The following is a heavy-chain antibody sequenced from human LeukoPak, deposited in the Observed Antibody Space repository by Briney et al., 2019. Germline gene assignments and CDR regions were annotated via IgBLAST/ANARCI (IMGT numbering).Heavy chain of an antibody. D-gene: IGHD3-10*01. J-gene: IGHJ4*02. CDR2: ISSSSSTI. CDR1: GFTFSSYS. CDR3: ARGAGGSGTASDY. Sequence: GGSLRLSCAASGFTFSSYSMNWVRQAPGKGLEWVSYISSSSSTIYYADSVKGRFTISRDNAKNSLYVQMNSLRAEDTAVYYCARGAGGSGTASDYWGQGTLVTVSS. V-gene: IGHV3-48*01.